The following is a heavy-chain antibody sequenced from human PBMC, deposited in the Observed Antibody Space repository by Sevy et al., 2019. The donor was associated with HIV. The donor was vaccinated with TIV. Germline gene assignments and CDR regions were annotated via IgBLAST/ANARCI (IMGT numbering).Heavy chain of an antibody. V-gene: IGHV3-30*18. CDR1: GFTFSSYG. D-gene: IGHD6-13*01. CDR3: AKDGGAYSSSLVRHGAFDMDV. Sequence: GGSLRLSCVTSGFTFSSYGMHWVRQAPGKGLEWVAIISYDGSNKYYADSVKGRFTISRDNSKNTLYLQMNSLRAEDAAVYFCAKDGGAYSSSLVRHGAFDMDVWGQGTTVTVSS. CDR2: ISYDGSNK. J-gene: IGHJ6*02.